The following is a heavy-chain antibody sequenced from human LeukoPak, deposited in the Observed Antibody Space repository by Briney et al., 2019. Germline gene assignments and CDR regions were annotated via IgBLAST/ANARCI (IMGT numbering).Heavy chain of an antibody. CDR1: GYTFTSYY. D-gene: IGHD6-25*01. Sequence: ASVKVSCKASGYTFTSYYMHWVRQAPGQGLEWMGIINPSGGSTSYAQKFQGRVTMTRDTSTSIVYMELSSLRSEDTAVYYCARVGTASGPGVPLDYWGQGTLVTVSS. CDR3: ARVGTASGPGVPLDY. CDR2: INPSGGST. J-gene: IGHJ4*02. V-gene: IGHV1-46*01.